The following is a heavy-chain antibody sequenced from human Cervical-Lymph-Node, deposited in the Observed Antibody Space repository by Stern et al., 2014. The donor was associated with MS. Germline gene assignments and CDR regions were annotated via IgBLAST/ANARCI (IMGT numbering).Heavy chain of an antibody. V-gene: IGHV3-30*04. D-gene: IGHD2-8*01. J-gene: IGHJ4*02. CDR3: AREAPSGVYFDL. Sequence: QVQLVESGGGVVQPGRSLRLSCAASKFTFSSYGLHWVRQAPGKGLEWVAVISYDGNRKYYAESVKGRFTISRDNSRDALYLQMNSLRDDDTALYYCAREAPSGVYFDLWGQGTLLTVSS. CDR2: ISYDGNRK. CDR1: KFTFSSYG.